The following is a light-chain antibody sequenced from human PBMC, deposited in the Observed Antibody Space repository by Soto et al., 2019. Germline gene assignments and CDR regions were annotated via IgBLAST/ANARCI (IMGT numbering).Light chain of an antibody. Sequence: EIVLTQSPGTLSLSPGESATLSCRASQTVSANSLAWYQQKPGQAPTLLIQDTSIRATGIPERFAGSGSGTDFTLTISGLESEDFALYHCHQSAASPWTFGQGTKVEI. CDR1: QTVSANS. V-gene: IGKV3-20*01. CDR2: DTS. J-gene: IGKJ1*01. CDR3: HQSAASPWT.